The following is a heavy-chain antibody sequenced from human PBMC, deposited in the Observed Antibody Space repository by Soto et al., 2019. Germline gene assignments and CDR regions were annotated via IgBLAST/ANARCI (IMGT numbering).Heavy chain of an antibody. Sequence: QVQLVQSGAEVKKPGASVKVSCKASGITFSTYAIHWVRQAPGQSLEWMGWFNTGNGNTRYSQNFQGRVTLTRDTSASTAYMDLSSLRSEDTSIYYCARAISGYVTWGQGTLVTVSS. CDR1: GITFSTYA. CDR3: ARAISGYVT. V-gene: IGHV1-3*04. D-gene: IGHD5-12*01. CDR2: FNTGNGNT. J-gene: IGHJ5*02.